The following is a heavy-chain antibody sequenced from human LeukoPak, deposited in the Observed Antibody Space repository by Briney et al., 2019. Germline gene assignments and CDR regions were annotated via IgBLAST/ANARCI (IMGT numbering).Heavy chain of an antibody. CDR3: ARESQDCSSTSCYHY. J-gene: IGHJ4*02. Sequence: ASVKVSCKASGGTFSSYAISWVRQAPGQGLEWMGGIIPIFGTANYAQKFQGRVTITTDESTSTAYMELSSLRSEDTAVYYCARESQDCSSTSCYHYWGQGTLVTVSS. V-gene: IGHV1-69*05. CDR1: GGTFSSYA. CDR2: IIPIFGTA. D-gene: IGHD2-2*01.